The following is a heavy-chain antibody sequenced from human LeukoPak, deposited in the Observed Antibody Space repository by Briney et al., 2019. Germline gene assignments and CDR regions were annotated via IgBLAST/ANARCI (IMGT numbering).Heavy chain of an antibody. V-gene: IGHV1-2*02. CDR1: GYTFTGYY. CDR3: ARGGKSDTGTCDH. Sequence: GASVKVSCKSSGYTFTGYYMQWVRQAPGQGLEWMGWINPDSGDTNYAQKFQGRVTMTRDTSISTVYMELKRLTSDDTAMYYCARGGKSDTGTCDHWGQGTLVTVSP. J-gene: IGHJ4*02. D-gene: IGHD1-14*01. CDR2: INPDSGDT.